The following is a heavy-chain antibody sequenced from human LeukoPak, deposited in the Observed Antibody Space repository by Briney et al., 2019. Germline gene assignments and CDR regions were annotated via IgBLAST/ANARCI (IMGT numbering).Heavy chain of an antibody. Sequence: GGSLRLSCAASGFTFSSYWMSWVRQAPGKGLEGVANIKQDGREKYYVDSVKGRFTISRDNAKNSLYLQMNSLRAEDTAVYYCAREGSSGYNDYWGQGTLVTVSS. D-gene: IGHD3-22*01. CDR1: GFTFSSYW. CDR3: AREGSSGYNDY. V-gene: IGHV3-7*01. J-gene: IGHJ4*02. CDR2: IKQDGREK.